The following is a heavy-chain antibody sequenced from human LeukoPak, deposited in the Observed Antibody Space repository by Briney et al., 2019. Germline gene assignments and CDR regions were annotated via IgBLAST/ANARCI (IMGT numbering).Heavy chain of an antibody. J-gene: IGHJ5*02. D-gene: IGHD3-16*02. CDR3: AHRMITFGGVIVPAHNWFDP. CDR1: GFSLSTSGVG. V-gene: IGHV2-5*02. CDR2: IYWDDDK. Sequence: SGPTLVKPTQTLTLTCTFSGFSLSTSGVGVGWIRQPPGKALEWLALIYWDDDKRYSPSLKSRLTIIKDTSKNQVVLTMTNMDPVDTATYYCAHRMITFGGVIVPAHNWFDPWGQGTLVTVSS.